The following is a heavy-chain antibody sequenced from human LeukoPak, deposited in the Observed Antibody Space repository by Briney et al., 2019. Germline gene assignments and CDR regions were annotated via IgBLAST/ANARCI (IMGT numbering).Heavy chain of an antibody. V-gene: IGHV4-59*01. Sequence: SETLSLTCAVYGRSFSGYYWSWIRQPPGKGLEWIGYIYYSGSTNYNPSLKSRVTISVDTSKNQFSLKLSSVTAADTAVYYCARSPINKYSGSYLYYFDYWGQGTLVTVSS. CDR1: GRSFSGYY. CDR3: ARSPINKYSGSYLYYFDY. CDR2: IYYSGST. J-gene: IGHJ4*02. D-gene: IGHD3-10*01.